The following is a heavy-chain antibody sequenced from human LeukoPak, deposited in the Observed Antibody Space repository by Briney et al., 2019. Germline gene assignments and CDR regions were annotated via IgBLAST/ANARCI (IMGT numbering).Heavy chain of an antibody. CDR1: GGSISNYY. Sequence: SETLSLTCSVSGGSISNYYWSWIRQPPGKGLEWIGYIYYSGSTTYNPSLKSRVTISVDTSKNQFSLKLNSVTAADTAVYYCASVFYYDGSGYQYSFDYWGQGALVIVSS. V-gene: IGHV4-59*08. CDR2: IYYSGST. CDR3: ASVFYYDGSGYQYSFDY. D-gene: IGHD3-22*01. J-gene: IGHJ4*02.